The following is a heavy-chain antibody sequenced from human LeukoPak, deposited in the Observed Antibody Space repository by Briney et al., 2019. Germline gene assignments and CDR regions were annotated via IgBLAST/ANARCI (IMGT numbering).Heavy chain of an antibody. V-gene: IGHV4-59*08. CDR2: IYYSGST. D-gene: IGHD2-15*01. CDR3: ARRDCSGGSCYYGKNAFDI. Sequence: PSETLSLTCTVSGGSISSYYWSWFRQPPGKGLEWIGYIYYSGSTNYNPSLKSRVTISVDTSKNQFSLKLSSVTAADTVVYYCARRDCSGGSCYYGKNAFDIWGQGTMVTVSS. CDR1: GGSISSYY. J-gene: IGHJ3*02.